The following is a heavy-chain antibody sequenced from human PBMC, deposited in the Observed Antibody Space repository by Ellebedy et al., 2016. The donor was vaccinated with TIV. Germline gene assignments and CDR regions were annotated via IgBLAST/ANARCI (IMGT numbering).Heavy chain of an antibody. Sequence: MPSETLSLTCTVSGNSVSSGYYWGWTRQTPGKGLEWIGSIYHSGSTNYNPSLKTRVTISVDTSKNQFSLKLTSVTAADTAVYYCARMGSCTNGVCYLGPELDYWGQGALVTVSS. J-gene: IGHJ4*02. V-gene: IGHV4-38-2*02. CDR1: GNSVSSGYY. CDR3: ARMGSCTNGVCYLGPELDY. D-gene: IGHD2-8*01. CDR2: IYHSGST.